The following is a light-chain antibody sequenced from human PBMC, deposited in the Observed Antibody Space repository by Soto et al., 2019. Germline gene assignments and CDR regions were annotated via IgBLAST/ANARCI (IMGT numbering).Light chain of an antibody. CDR3: QQGGKSPLT. CDR2: DVS. Sequence: EIVLTQSPATLSLSPGERATLSCRASQSVTSFLAWYQQKPGQAPRLLIYDVSSRATGIPARFSGSGSGTAFTLTFSSREPEDSSVYYSQQGGKSPLTFGGGTKVEIE. V-gene: IGKV3-11*01. J-gene: IGKJ4*01. CDR1: QSVTSF.